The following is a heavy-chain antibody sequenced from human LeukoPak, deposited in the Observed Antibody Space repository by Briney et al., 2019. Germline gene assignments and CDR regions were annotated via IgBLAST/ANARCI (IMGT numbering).Heavy chain of an antibody. D-gene: IGHD5-24*01. Sequence: GASVKVSCKASGYTFTSYYMHWVRQAPGQGLEWMGIINPSGGSTSYAQKFQGRVTMTRDMSTSTVYMELSNLRSEDTAVYYCARDRGDGYNFGSFDYWGQGTLVTVSS. J-gene: IGHJ4*02. V-gene: IGHV1-46*01. CDR2: INPSGGST. CDR1: GYTFTSYY. CDR3: ARDRGDGYNFGSFDY.